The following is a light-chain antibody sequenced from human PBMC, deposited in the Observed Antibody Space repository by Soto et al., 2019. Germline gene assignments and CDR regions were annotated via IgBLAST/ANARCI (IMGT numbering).Light chain of an antibody. CDR2: SAS. V-gene: IGKV1-27*01. CDR3: QQYHRSSIT. J-gene: IGKJ5*01. Sequence: DIQMTQSPSSLSASVGDRITITCRASQDISNYLAWYQQKPGKVPKLLIYSASTLQSGVPSRFSGSGSGTEFTLTISSLQPDDFATYYCQQYHRSSITFGQGTRLEIK. CDR1: QDISNY.